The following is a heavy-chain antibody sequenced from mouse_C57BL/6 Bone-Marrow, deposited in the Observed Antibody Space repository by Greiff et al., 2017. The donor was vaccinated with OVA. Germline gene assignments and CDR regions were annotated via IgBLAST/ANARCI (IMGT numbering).Heavy chain of an antibody. V-gene: IGHV1-15*01. D-gene: IGHD1-1*01. CDR1: GYTFTDYE. Sequence: VQLQQSGAELVRPGASVTLSCKASGYTFTDYEMHWVKQTPVHGLEWIGAIEPETGGTAYNQKFKGKAILTADKSSSTAYMELRSLTSEDSAVYYCTRSRVLLRFYAMDYWGQGTSVTVSS. CDR3: TRSRVLLRFYAMDY. CDR2: IEPETGGT. J-gene: IGHJ4*01.